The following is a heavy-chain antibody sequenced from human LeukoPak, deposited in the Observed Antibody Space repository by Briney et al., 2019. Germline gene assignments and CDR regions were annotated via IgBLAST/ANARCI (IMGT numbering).Heavy chain of an antibody. D-gene: IGHD6-13*01. CDR2: IYSGGST. CDR3: ARGIAAAASH. V-gene: IGHV3-66*01. CDR1: TFTVSNNH. Sequence: GTLSLTCAASTFTVSNNHLNWVRQGPGQGLEWVSVIYSGGSTYYADSVKGSFNISRDNSKNTLYLQMNSLRAEDTAVYYCARGIAAAASHWGQGPLVTVSS. J-gene: IGHJ4*02.